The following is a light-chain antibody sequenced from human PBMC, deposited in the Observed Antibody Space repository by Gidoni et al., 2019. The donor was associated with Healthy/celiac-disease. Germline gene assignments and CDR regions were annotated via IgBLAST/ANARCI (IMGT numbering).Light chain of an antibody. J-gene: IGLJ2*01. CDR1: SIDVGGYNY. CDR3: SSYTSSSTLV. CDR2: EVS. Sequence: QSALTPPASVSGSPGQSITISGTGTSIDVGGYNYVSWYQQHPGKAPKLMIYEVSNRPSGVSNRFSGSKSGNTASLTISGLQAEDEADYYCSSYTSSSTLVFGGGTKLTVL. V-gene: IGLV2-14*01.